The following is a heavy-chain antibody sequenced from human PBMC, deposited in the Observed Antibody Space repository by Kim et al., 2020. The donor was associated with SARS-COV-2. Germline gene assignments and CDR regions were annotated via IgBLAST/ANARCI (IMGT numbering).Heavy chain of an antibody. J-gene: IGHJ5*02. CDR1: GGSISSYY. CDR2: IYYSGST. CDR3: AGRPDSSSWYDNWFDP. V-gene: IGHV4-59*08. D-gene: IGHD6-13*01. Sequence: SETLSLTCTVSGGSISSYYWSWIRQPPGKGLEWIGYIYYSGSTNYNPSLKSRVTISVDTSKNQFSLKLSSVTAADTAVYYCAGRPDSSSWYDNWFDPWGQGTLVTVSS.